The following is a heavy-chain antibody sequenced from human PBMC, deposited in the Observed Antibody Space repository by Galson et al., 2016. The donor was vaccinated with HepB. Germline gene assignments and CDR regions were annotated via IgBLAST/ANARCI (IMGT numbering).Heavy chain of an antibody. CDR3: AKDFGDYYGSGTFLTYFDF. J-gene: IGHJ4*01. D-gene: IGHD3-10*01. Sequence: SLRLSCAASGFTFDDYAMHWVRQPPGKGLEWVASISWNSDSIGYADSVKGRFTISRDNAKNSLYLEMNSLRPEDTALYYCAKDFGDYYGSGTFLTYFDFWGHGTRVIVSS. CDR2: ISWNSDSI. CDR1: GFTFDDYA. V-gene: IGHV3-9*01.